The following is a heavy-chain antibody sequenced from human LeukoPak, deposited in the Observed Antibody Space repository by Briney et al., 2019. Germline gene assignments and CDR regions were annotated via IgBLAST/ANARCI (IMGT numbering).Heavy chain of an antibody. Sequence: GGSLRLSCAASGFTFSSYSMNWVRQAPGKGLEWVSYISSSSSTIYYADSVKGRFTISRDNAKNSLYLELNSLRAEDTAMYYCARDGEVFIDYWGRGTLVTVSS. CDR3: ARDGEVFIDY. CDR2: ISSSSSTI. J-gene: IGHJ4*02. V-gene: IGHV3-48*04. CDR1: GFTFSSYS. D-gene: IGHD3-16*01.